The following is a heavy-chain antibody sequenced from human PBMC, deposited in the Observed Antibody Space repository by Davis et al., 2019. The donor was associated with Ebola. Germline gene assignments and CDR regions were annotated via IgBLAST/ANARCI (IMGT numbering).Heavy chain of an antibody. CDR2: ISAYNGNT. CDR3: ARDSFLWWPYSYYGMDV. Sequence: ASVKVSCKASGGTFSSYAISWVRQAPGQGLEWMGWISAYNGNTNYAQKLQGRVTMTTDTSTSTAYMELRSLRSDDTAVYYCARDSFLWWPYSYYGMDVWGQGTTVTVSS. J-gene: IGHJ6*02. D-gene: IGHD2/OR15-2a*01. CDR1: GGTFSSYA. V-gene: IGHV1-18*01.